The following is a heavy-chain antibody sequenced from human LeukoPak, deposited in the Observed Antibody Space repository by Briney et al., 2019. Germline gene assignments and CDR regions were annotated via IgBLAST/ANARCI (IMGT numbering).Heavy chain of an antibody. CDR3: ARGPPLFDP. CDR1: GFTFSDYT. CDR2: IDISSSST. J-gene: IGHJ5*02. V-gene: IGHV3-48*01. Sequence: QAGGSLRLSCAASGFTFSDYTMNWVCQAPGKGLEWISYIDISSSSTYYADSVKGRFTISRDNVKNSLYLQMSSLRAEDTALYYCARGPPLFDPWGQGTLVTVSS.